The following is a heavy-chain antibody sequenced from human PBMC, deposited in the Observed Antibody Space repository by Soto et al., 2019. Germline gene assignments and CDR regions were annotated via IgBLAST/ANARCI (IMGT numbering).Heavy chain of an antibody. Sequence: GGSLRLSCAASGFTFSNYAMNWVRQAPGEGLEWVSGISGSGGSTYYADSVKGRFTISRDNSKNTLYLQMNSLRAEDTAVYYCAKDQNLGAARPHYYGMDVWGQGTTVTVSS. J-gene: IGHJ6*02. CDR3: AKDQNLGAARPHYYGMDV. CDR1: GFTFSNYA. V-gene: IGHV3-23*01. CDR2: ISGSGGST. D-gene: IGHD6-6*01.